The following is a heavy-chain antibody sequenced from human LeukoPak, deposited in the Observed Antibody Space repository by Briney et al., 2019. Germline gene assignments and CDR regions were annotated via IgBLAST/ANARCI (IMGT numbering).Heavy chain of an antibody. V-gene: IGHV4-59*01. CDR3: ASHGIAAAGFAEYFQH. CDR1: GGSISSYY. D-gene: IGHD6-13*01. J-gene: IGHJ1*01. Sequence: PSETLSLTCTVSGGSISSYYWSWIRQPPGKELEWIGYIYYSGSTNYNPSLKSRVTISVDTSKNQFSLKLSSVTAADTAVYYCASHGIAAAGFAEYFQHWGQGTLVTVSS. CDR2: IYYSGST.